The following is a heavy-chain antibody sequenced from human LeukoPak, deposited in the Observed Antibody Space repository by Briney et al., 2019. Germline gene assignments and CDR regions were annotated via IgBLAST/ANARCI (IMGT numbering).Heavy chain of an antibody. V-gene: IGHV1-69*05. CDR1: GGTFSSYA. Sequence: SVKVSCKASGGTFSSYAISWVRQAPGQGLEWMGGIIPIFGTANYAQKFQGRVTITTDESTSTAYMELRSLRSEDTAVYYCARDPHHYDILTGSTSGGFDYWGQGTLVTVSS. CDR2: IIPIFGTA. D-gene: IGHD3-9*01. CDR3: ARDPHHYDILTGSTSGGFDY. J-gene: IGHJ4*02.